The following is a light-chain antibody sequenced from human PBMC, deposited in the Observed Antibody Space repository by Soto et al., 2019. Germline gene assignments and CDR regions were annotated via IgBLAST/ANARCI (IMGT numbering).Light chain of an antibody. Sequence: AIRMTQSPSSFSASTGDRVTITCRASQGISSYLAWYQQKPGKAPKLLIYAASTLQSGVPSRFSGSGSGTDFTLTISCLQSEDFATYYCQQYYSYPVTFGQGTRWISN. CDR2: AAS. CDR3: QQYYSYPVT. V-gene: IGKV1-8*01. CDR1: QGISSY. J-gene: IGKJ1*01.